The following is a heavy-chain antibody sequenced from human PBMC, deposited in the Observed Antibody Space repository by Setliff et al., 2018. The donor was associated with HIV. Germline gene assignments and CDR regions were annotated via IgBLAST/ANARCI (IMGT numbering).Heavy chain of an antibody. D-gene: IGHD3-9*01. Sequence: SVKVSCKASGGTFSSYPISWVRQAPGQGLEWMGGIIPIFGTTHYAQKFQGRVTVTADESTSTAYMQLSSLRSDDTAVYYCARQDIPTGYYLFDYWGQGTQVTVSS. CDR2: IIPIFGTT. V-gene: IGHV1-69*13. J-gene: IGHJ4*02. CDR3: ARQDIPTGYYLFDY. CDR1: GGTFSSYP.